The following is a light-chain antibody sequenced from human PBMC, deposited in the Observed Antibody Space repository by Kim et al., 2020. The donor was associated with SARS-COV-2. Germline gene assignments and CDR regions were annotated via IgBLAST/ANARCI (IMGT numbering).Light chain of an antibody. CDR2: GAF. CDR3: QQYKNWPYT. CDR1: QSVSSN. Sequence: EIVMTQSPATLSVSPGERATLSCRASQSVSSNLAWYQQKPGQAPRLLIYGAFTRATGIPARFSGSGSGTELTLTINSLQSEDFAVYYCQQYKNWPYTFGQGTKLEI. J-gene: IGKJ2*01. V-gene: IGKV3-15*01.